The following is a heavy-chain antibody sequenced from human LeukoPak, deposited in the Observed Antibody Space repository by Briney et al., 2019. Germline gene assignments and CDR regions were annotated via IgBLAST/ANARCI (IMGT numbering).Heavy chain of an antibody. CDR3: ARTPVGGSGSYPALEQQNNWFDP. V-gene: IGHV4-4*02. D-gene: IGHD3-10*01. Sequence: PSETLSLTCAVSGGSISSGNWWSWVRQPPGKGLEWIGEIYHSGSTNYNPSLKSRVTISVDKSKNQFSLKLSSVTAADTAVYYCARTPVGGSGSYPALEQQNNWFDPWGQGTLVTVSS. CDR1: GGSISSGNW. CDR2: IYHSGST. J-gene: IGHJ5*02.